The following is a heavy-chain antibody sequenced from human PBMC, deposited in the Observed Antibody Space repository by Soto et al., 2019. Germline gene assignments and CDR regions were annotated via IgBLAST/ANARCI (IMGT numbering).Heavy chain of an antibody. V-gene: IGHV3-30*18. D-gene: IGHD6-6*01. CDR1: GFSFSTYG. Sequence: QVQMVESGGGVVQPGRSLRLSCAASGFSFSTYGMHWVRQAPGKGLEWMAVISNDGSNKYYADSVKGRFTISRDNSKDTLFLQMNSLRGEDTAIYYCAKVIRADSTSANFYYYYGMDVWGQGTTVTCSS. CDR3: AKVIRADSTSANFYYYYGMDV. J-gene: IGHJ6*02. CDR2: ISNDGSNK.